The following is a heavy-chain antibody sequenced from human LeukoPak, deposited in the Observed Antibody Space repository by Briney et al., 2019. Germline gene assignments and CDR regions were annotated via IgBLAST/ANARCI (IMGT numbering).Heavy chain of an antibody. J-gene: IGHJ4*02. CDR3: ARDRSSVAVAGTLRGYYFDY. CDR2: INPNSGGT. Sequence: ASVKVSCKASGYTFTGYYMHWVRQAPGQGLEWMGWINPNSGGTNYAQKFQGRVTMTRDTSISTAYMELSRLRSDDTAVYYCARDRSSVAVAGTLRGYYFDYWGQGTLVTVSS. D-gene: IGHD6-19*01. V-gene: IGHV1-2*02. CDR1: GYTFTGYY.